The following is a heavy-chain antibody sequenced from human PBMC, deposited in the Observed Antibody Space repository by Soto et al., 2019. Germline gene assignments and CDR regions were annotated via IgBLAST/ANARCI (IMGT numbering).Heavy chain of an antibody. CDR3: ARDHKLPPSWFDP. CDR2: IYTSGST. D-gene: IGHD2-15*01. V-gene: IGHV4-4*07. CDR1: GGSISSYY. J-gene: IGHJ5*02. Sequence: SETLSLTCTVSGGSISSYYWSWMRHPAGKGLEWIGRIYTSGSTNYNPSLKSRVTMSVDTSKNQFSLKLSSVTAADTAVYYCARDHKLPPSWFDPWGQGTLVTVSS.